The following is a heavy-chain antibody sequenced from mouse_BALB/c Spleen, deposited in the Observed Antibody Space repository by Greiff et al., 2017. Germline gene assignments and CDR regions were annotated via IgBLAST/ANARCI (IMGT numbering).Heavy chain of an antibody. J-gene: IGHJ4*01. V-gene: IGHV5-17*02. CDR3: ARKLEGAMDY. Sequence: EVKLVESGGGLVQPGGSRKLSCAASGFTFSSFGMHWVRQAPEKGLEWVAYISSGSSTIYYADTVKGRFTISRDNPKNTLFLQMTSLRSEDTAMYYCARKLEGAMDYWGQGTSVTVSS. CDR1: GFTFSSFG. CDR2: ISSGSSTI. D-gene: IGHD3-3*01.